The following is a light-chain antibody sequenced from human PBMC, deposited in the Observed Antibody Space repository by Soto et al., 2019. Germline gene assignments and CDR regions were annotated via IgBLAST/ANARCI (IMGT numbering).Light chain of an antibody. CDR3: EAYDSGLSASV. J-gene: IGLJ2*01. V-gene: IGLV1-40*01. Sequence: QSVLTQPPSVSGAPGQTVTISCTGSKSNIGAGDNVHWYRHLPGTAPRLFIYNTATRPPGVPNRFSGSKSGTSASLAITGLQAEDEAHYYCEAYDSGLSASVFGGGTQLTVL. CDR1: KSNIGAGDN. CDR2: NTA.